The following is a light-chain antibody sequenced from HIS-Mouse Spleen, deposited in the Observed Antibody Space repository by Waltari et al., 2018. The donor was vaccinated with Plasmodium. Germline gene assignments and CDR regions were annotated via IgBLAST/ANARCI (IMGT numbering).Light chain of an antibody. J-gene: IGLJ3*02. V-gene: IGLV3-10*01. CDR3: YSTDSSGNHRV. CDR2: EDS. CDR1: ACPKKY. Sequence: SYELTQPPSVPVSPGQTARNTCSGDACPKKYAYWYQQKSGQAPVLVIYEDSKRPSGIPERFSGSSSGTMATLTISGAQVEDEADYYCYSTDSSGNHRVFGGGTKLTVL.